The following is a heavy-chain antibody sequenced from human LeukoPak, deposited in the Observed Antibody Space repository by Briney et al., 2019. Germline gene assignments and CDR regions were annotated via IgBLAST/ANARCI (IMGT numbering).Heavy chain of an antibody. CDR3: VRDQGYCTSASCRGDAFDV. J-gene: IGHJ3*01. CDR1: GFTFSTHW. V-gene: IGHV3-7*01. D-gene: IGHD2-2*01. Sequence: GGSLRLSRAASGFTFSTHWMSWVRQAPGKGLEWVANIKEDGSEKYYVDSVKGRFTISRDNAKNSLSLQMHSLRDEDTAVYYCVRDQGYCTSASCRGDAFDVWGQGSMVSVSS. CDR2: IKEDGSEK.